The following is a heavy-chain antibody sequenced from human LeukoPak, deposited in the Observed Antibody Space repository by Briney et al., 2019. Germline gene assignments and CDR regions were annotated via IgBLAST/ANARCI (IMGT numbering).Heavy chain of an antibody. Sequence: SETLSLTCTVSGGSISSSSYYWGWIRQPPGKELEWIGSIYYSGSTYYNPSLKSRVTISVDTSKNQFSLKLSSVTAADTAVYYCAREIIVATISRWFYPWGQGTLVTVSS. V-gene: IGHV4-39*02. J-gene: IGHJ5*02. CDR3: AREIIVATISRWFYP. CDR1: GGSISSSSYY. D-gene: IGHD5-12*01. CDR2: IYYSGST.